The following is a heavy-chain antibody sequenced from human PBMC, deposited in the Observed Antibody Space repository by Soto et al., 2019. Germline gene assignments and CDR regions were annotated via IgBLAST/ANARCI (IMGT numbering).Heavy chain of an antibody. CDR2: ISYDGSNK. D-gene: IGHD4-17*01. J-gene: IGHJ4*02. Sequence: QVQLVESGGGVVQPGRSLRLSCAASGFTFSSYGMHWVRQAPGKGLEWVAVISYDGSNKYYADSVKGRFTISRDNSKNTLYLQMNSLRAEDTAVYYCSKVLSGGYGIDYWGQGTLVTGSS. V-gene: IGHV3-30*18. CDR1: GFTFSSYG. CDR3: SKVLSGGYGIDY.